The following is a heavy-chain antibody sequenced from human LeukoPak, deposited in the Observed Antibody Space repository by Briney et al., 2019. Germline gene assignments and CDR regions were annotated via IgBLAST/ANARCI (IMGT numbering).Heavy chain of an antibody. V-gene: IGHV3-30*18. CDR1: GFTFSSYG. CDR2: ISYDGSNK. J-gene: IGHJ3*02. CDR3: AKVGKHDAFDI. D-gene: IGHD7-27*01. Sequence: PGGSLRLSCAAPGFTFSSYGMHWVRQAPGKGLEWVAVISYDGSNKYYADSVEGRFTISRDNSKNTLYLQMNSLRAEDTAVYYCAKVGKHDAFDIWGQGTMVTVSS.